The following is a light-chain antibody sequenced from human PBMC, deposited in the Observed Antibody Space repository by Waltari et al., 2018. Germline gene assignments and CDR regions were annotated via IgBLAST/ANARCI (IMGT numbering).Light chain of an antibody. V-gene: IGLV3-25*03. J-gene: IGLJ3*02. CDR2: KDS. Sequence: SYELTQPPSVSVSPGQTARNTCFGDALPKQYAYWYQQKPGQAPVLVIYKDSERPSGIPERFSGSSSGTTVTLTISGVQAEDEADFYCQSADRSGVWVFGGGTKLAVL. CDR1: ALPKQY. CDR3: QSADRSGVWV.